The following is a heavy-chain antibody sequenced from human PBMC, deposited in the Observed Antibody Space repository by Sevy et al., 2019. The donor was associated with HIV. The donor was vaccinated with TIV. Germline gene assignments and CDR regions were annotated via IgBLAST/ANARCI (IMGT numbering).Heavy chain of an antibody. J-gene: IGHJ6*02. CDR2: ISWNSGSI. D-gene: IGHD2-8*01. Sequence: GGSLRLSCAASGFTFDDYAMHWVRQAPWKGLEWVSGISWNSGSIGYADSVKGRFTISRDNAKNSLYLQMNSLRAEDTALYYCAKDKGYCTNGVCYTSYYYYGMDVWGQGTTVTVSS. CDR3: AKDKGYCTNGVCYTSYYYYGMDV. V-gene: IGHV3-9*01. CDR1: GFTFDDYA.